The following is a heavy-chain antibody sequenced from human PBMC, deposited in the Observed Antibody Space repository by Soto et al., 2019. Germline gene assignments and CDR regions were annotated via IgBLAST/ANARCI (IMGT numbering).Heavy chain of an antibody. D-gene: IGHD2-15*01. CDR3: ARGIPGYCGGATCYSGWFDP. J-gene: IGHJ5*02. CDR2: ISTYNGNT. V-gene: IGHV1-18*01. Sequence: QGLEWMGRISTYNGNTNYPQSLQGRLTMTTDTSTTTAYMELRSLRSDDTAVYYCARGIPGYCGGATCYSGWFDPWGQGTLVTVSS.